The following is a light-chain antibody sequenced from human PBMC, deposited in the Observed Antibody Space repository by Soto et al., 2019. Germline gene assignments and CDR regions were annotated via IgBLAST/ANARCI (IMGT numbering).Light chain of an antibody. J-gene: IGKJ5*01. CDR3: QQYNGWPIT. CDR2: DAS. Sequence: ILLTQSPGTLSLSPGERATLSCRASQSVSSNLAWYQQTHGQAPRILIYDASNRDTGIPARFSGSGSGTEFTLPISRLQSEDFEVYFCQQYNGWPITFGQGTRLEI. CDR1: QSVSSN. V-gene: IGKV3D-15*01.